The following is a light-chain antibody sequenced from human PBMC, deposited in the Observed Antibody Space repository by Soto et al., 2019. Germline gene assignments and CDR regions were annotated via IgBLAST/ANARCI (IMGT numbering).Light chain of an antibody. Sequence: EIVMTQSPATLSVSPGERATLSCRASQSVDNSLAWYQQKPGQPPRLLMYAASTRATGIPARFSGSGSGTEFTLTINSLQPEDFAVYYCQQYNNWPPRYTFGPGTKLEIK. CDR2: AAS. J-gene: IGKJ2*01. V-gene: IGKV3-15*01. CDR1: QSVDNS. CDR3: QQYNNWPPRYT.